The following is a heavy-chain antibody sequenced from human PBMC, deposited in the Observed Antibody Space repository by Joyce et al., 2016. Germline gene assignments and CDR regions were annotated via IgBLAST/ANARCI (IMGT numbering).Heavy chain of an antibody. CDR1: GFTFSTSS. D-gene: IGHD2/OR15-2a*01. CDR2: ISSASTYI. J-gene: IGHJ6*02. CDR3: ARGAIVYDYSMDL. Sequence: EVQLVESGGGLVKPGGSLRISCAASGFTFSTSSMSWFRRAPRKGLEWVSAISSASTYIFYADAVKGRFTVSRDNAKTSLYLQMNSLRAEDTAVFFCARGAIVYDYSMDLWGQGTTVTVSS. V-gene: IGHV3-21*02.